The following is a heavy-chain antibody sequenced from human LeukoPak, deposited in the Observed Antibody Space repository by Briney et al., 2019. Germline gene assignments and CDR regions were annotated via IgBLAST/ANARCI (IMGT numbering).Heavy chain of an antibody. CDR2: INPNSGGT. J-gene: IGHJ6*03. CDR1: GYTFTGYY. Sequence: ASVKVSCKASGYTFTGYYMHWVRQAPGQGLEWMGWINPNSGGTNYAQKFQGRVTMTRDTSISTAYMELSRLRSDDTAVYYCAAFSPENAYYYYMDVWGKGTTVTVSS. V-gene: IGHV1-2*02. CDR3: AAFSPENAYYYYMDV.